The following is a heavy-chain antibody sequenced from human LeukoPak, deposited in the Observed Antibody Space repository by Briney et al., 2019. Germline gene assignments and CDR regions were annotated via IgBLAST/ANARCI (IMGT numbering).Heavy chain of an antibody. CDR3: ATGGILLGPGTRFNF. CDR1: GDTFTVYY. CDR2: INPNSGDT. D-gene: IGHD3-10*01. Sequence: ASVKVSCKASGDTFTVYYIHWVRQAPGQGLEWMGWINPNSGDTKSAQKFQGRFSITRDTSINTAYMELSGLRSDDTAVYYCATGGILLGPGTRFNFWGLGALVTVSS. V-gene: IGHV1-2*02. J-gene: IGHJ4*02.